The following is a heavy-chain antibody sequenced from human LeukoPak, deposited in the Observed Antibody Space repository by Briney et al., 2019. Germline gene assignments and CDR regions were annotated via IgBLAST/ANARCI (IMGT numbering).Heavy chain of an antibody. CDR1: GYTFTSYY. J-gene: IGHJ5*02. CDR2: INPSGGST. D-gene: IGHD2-15*01. CDR3: ARDRCSRGSCYGWFDP. Sequence: ASVKVSCKASGYTFTSYYMHWVRQAPGQGLEWMGIINPSGGSTSYAQKFQGRVTMTRDMSTSTVYMELSSLRSEDTAVYYCARDRCSRGSCYGWFDPWGQGTLVTVSS. V-gene: IGHV1-46*01.